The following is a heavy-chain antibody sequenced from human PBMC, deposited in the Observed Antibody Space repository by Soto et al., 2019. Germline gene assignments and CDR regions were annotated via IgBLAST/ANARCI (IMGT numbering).Heavy chain of an antibody. D-gene: IGHD3-3*01. V-gene: IGHV3-11*01. CDR3: ASHYDMWSGYLSPVDY. CDR2: IDTSGTKI. Sequence: QVQLVESGGDLVKPGGSLRLSCAASGYTFSDYYMSWIRQAPGKGLEWISYIDTSGTKIYYADSVKGRFTITRDNAKNSLYLEMNSLRDDDTPVYYCASHYDMWSGYLSPVDYWGQGTLVTVSS. J-gene: IGHJ4*02. CDR1: GYTFSDYY.